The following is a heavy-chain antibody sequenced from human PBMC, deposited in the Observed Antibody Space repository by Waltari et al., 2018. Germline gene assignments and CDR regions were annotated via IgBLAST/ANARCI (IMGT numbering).Heavy chain of an antibody. V-gene: IGHV3-21*01. CDR2: NSSTSTWK. CDR3: ASKTYCTNGLCPFDY. J-gene: IGHJ4*02. D-gene: IGHD2-8*01. Sequence: EVQLVESGGGLVKPGGSLRLSCVASGFTFSSYSMNWVRQAPGKGLEWVSSNSSTSTWKHSADSVKGRFSISRDNAKNSLYLQMDSLRAEDTAVYYCASKTYCTNGLCPFDYWGQGTLVTVSS. CDR1: GFTFSSYS.